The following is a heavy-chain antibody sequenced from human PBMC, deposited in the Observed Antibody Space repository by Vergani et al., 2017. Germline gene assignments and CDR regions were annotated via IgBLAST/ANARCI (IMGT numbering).Heavy chain of an antibody. J-gene: IGHJ4*02. Sequence: QVQMQESGPGLVKTSETLSLTCSASGAPISYWCWSWLRQPAGKGLEWIGRLCPSGSTNYKPSLKSRVTMSIDTSKNQFSLKLTSVTAADTAIYYCARGNNSGYYFRDYVDFWGQGTLVTVSS. CDR3: ARGNNSGYYFRDYVDF. CDR1: GAPISYWC. D-gene: IGHD3-22*01. V-gene: IGHV4-4*07. CDR2: LCPSGST.